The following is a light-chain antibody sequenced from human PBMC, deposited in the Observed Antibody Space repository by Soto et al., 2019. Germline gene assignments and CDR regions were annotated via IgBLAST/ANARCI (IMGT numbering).Light chain of an antibody. CDR3: HQYANSPPWT. CDR2: ATS. J-gene: IGKJ1*01. Sequence: EIVLTQSPGTLSLSPGERATFSCRASQSFSSSYLAWYQQKPGQAPRLLIYATSSRAAGIPDRFSGSGSGTDFTLTISRLEPEDFAVYYCHQYANSPPWTFGQGTKVEIK. CDR1: QSFSSSY. V-gene: IGKV3-20*01.